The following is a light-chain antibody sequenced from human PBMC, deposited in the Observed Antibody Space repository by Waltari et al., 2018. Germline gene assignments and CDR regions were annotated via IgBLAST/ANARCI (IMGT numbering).Light chain of an antibody. J-gene: IGKJ2*01. CDR2: KAS. CDR1: QSISTS. Sequence: DIQMTQSPPTLSASVGDRVTITCRASQSISTSLAWYQQRPGKAPKLLIYKASTLENEVPSRFSGSGSGTEFTLTISSLQPDDFATYYCQQFDSYPVTFGQGTKVEIK. CDR3: QQFDSYPVT. V-gene: IGKV1-5*03.